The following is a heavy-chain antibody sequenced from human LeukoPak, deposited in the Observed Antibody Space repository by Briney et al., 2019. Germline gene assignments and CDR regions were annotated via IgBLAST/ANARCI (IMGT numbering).Heavy chain of an antibody. CDR1: GFTFSSYA. CDR2: ISYDGSNK. V-gene: IGHV3-30*04. D-gene: IGHD3-22*01. Sequence: PGGSLRLSCAASGFTFSSYAMHWVPQAPGKGLEWVAVISYDGSNKYYADSVKGRFTISRDNSKNTLYLQMNSLRAEDTAVYYCARGDYDSSGYYFFDYWGQGTLVTVSS. J-gene: IGHJ4*02. CDR3: ARGDYDSSGYYFFDY.